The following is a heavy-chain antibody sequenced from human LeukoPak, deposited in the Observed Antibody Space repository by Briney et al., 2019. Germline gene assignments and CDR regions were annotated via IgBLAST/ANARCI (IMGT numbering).Heavy chain of an antibody. Sequence: SETLSFTCAVSGGSISSGGYSWSWIRQPPGKGLEWIGYIYHSGSTYYNPSLKSRVTISVDRSKNQFSLKLSSVTAADTAVYYCARSRGYSGYDAFDYWGQGTLVTVSS. D-gene: IGHD5-12*01. CDR1: GGSISSGGYS. J-gene: IGHJ4*02. CDR2: IYHSGST. CDR3: ARSRGYSGYDAFDY. V-gene: IGHV4-30-2*01.